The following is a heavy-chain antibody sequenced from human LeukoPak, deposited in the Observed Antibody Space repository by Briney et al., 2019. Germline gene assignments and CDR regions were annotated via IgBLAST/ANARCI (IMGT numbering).Heavy chain of an antibody. J-gene: IGHJ4*02. CDR1: GFSFSTFA. Sequence: GGSLRLSCAASGFSFSTFAMNWVRQVPGKGLEWVSGISGRGGDTYDAESVRGRFTISRDDSKNTLYLQMTSLRAEDTAIYYCAKDRGSTLRDGGMLDYWGQGTLVTVSS. V-gene: IGHV3-23*01. D-gene: IGHD5-24*01. CDR2: ISGRGGDT. CDR3: AKDRGSTLRDGGMLDY.